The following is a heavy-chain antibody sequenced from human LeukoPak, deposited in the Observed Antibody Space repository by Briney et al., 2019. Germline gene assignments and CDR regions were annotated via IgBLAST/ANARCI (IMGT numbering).Heavy chain of an antibody. CDR2: MNPNSGNT. Sequence: GASVKVSCKASGYTFTSYDINWVRQATGQGLEWMGWMNPNSGNTGYAQKFQGRVTITADESTSTAYMELSSLRSEDTAVYYCARESGSYLRSNWFDPWGQGTLVTVSS. CDR3: ARESGSYLRSNWFDP. V-gene: IGHV1-8*01. D-gene: IGHD1-26*01. J-gene: IGHJ5*02. CDR1: GYTFTSYD.